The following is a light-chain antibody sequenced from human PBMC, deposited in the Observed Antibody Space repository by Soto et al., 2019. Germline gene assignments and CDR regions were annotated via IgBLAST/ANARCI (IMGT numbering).Light chain of an antibody. CDR2: GAS. J-gene: IGKJ1*01. V-gene: IGKV3-20*01. CDR1: QTLRGRY. CDR3: QQYGSSPPRT. Sequence: DTVLTQSPGPLSFSPGASGNXYGMPVQTLRGRYLAWYQQKPGQAPRLLIYGASTRATGIPDRFSGSGSGIDFTLTISRLEPEDFAVYYCQQYGSSPPRTFGQGTKVDIK.